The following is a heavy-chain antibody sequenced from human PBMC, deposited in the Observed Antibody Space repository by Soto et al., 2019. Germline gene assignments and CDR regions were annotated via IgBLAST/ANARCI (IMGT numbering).Heavy chain of an antibody. D-gene: IGHD2-15*01. CDR2: ISGSGGST. CDR3: ANRSQGGLYYYGMDV. CDR1: EFTFSSYA. J-gene: IGHJ6*02. V-gene: IGHV3-23*01. Sequence: EVQLLESGGGLVQPGGSLRLSCAASEFTFSSYAMSWVRQAPGKGLEWVSGISGSGGSTYYADSVKGRFTISRDNSKNMLYLQKNSLRAEDTAVYYCANRSQGGLYYYGMDVWGQGTTVTVSS.